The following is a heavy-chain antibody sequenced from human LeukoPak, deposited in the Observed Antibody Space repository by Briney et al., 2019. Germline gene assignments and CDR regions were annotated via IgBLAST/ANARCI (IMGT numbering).Heavy chain of an antibody. CDR1: GYTFTGYY. V-gene: IGHV1-2*02. Sequence: ASVKVSCKASGYTFTGYYMHWVRQAPGQGLEWMGWINPNSGGTNYAQKFQGRVTMTRDTSISTVYMELSSLRSEDTAVYYCAGGNSGYYYYFDYWGQGTLVTVSS. CDR3: AGGNSGYYYYFDY. CDR2: INPNSGGT. J-gene: IGHJ4*02. D-gene: IGHD3-22*01.